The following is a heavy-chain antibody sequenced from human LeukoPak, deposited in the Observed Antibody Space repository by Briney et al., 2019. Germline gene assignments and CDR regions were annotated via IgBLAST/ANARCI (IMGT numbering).Heavy chain of an antibody. J-gene: IGHJ4*02. V-gene: IGHV1-18*01. CDR3: ARDSFVMAATVDY. CDR2: ISAFNGNT. Sequence: ASVTVSCKASGYTFTKYMISWVRQAPGQGLEWMGWISAFNGNTKYAQKLQGRVTMTTDTSTSTAYLEVRSLRSDDTAVYYCARDSFVMAATVDYWGQGTLVTVSS. CDR1: GYTFTKYM. D-gene: IGHD5-24*01.